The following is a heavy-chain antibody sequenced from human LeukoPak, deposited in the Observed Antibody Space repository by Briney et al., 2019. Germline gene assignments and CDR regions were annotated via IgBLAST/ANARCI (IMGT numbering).Heavy chain of an antibody. J-gene: IGHJ3*02. D-gene: IGHD3-22*01. CDR2: IYYSGST. V-gene: IGHV4-59*01. CDR1: GGSISSYY. CDR3: ARVRSGMIVGAFDI. Sequence: PSETLSLTCTVSGGSISSYYWSWIRQPPGKGLEWIGYIYYSGSTNYNPSLKSRVTISVDTSKNQFSLKLSSVTAADTAVYYCARVRSGMIVGAFDIWGQGTMVTVSS.